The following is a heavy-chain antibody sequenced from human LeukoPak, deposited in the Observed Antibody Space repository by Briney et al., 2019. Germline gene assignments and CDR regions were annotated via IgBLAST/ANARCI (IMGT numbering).Heavy chain of an antibody. Sequence: SVTDSCKASGGTFSSYAISWVRQAPGRELEGVGRIISVLDITEYAQKFQGRGTITADKSTSTDYMELSRLRQEDTAAYYCATESYKYDILTGYYIYPGLDSWGQGTTVTVSS. CDR1: GGTFSSYA. V-gene: IGHV1-69*04. CDR2: IISVLDIT. D-gene: IGHD3-9*01. CDR3: ATESYKYDILTGYYIYPGLDS. J-gene: IGHJ6*02.